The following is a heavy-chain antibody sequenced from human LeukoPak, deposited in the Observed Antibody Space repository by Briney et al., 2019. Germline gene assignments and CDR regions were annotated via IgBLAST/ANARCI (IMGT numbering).Heavy chain of an antibody. J-gene: IGHJ4*02. CDR3: ARGYSSSWLDY. D-gene: IGHD6-13*01. CDR1: GYTFTGYY. CDR2: INPNSGGT. V-gene: IGHV1-2*06. Sequence: ASVKVSCTAFGYTFTGYYMHWVRQAPGQGLEWMGRINPNSGGTKYAQKFQGRVTMTTDTSINTAYLELSRLRSDDTAVYYCARGYSSSWLDYWGQGTLVTVSS.